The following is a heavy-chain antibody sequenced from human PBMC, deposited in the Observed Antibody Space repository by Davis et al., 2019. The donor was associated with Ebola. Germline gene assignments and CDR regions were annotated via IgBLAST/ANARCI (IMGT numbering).Heavy chain of an antibody. D-gene: IGHD3-10*01. V-gene: IGHV3-30*03. CDR2: ISYDGSNK. J-gene: IGHJ4*02. Sequence: GESLKISCAASGFTFSSYGMHWVRQAPGKGLEWVAVISYDGSNKYYADSVKGRFTISRDNSKNTLYLQMNSLRAEDTAVYYCARDRDYIPRNVLLWFGEFGYWGQGTLVTVSS. CDR3: ARDRDYIPRNVLLWFGEFGY. CDR1: GFTFSSYG.